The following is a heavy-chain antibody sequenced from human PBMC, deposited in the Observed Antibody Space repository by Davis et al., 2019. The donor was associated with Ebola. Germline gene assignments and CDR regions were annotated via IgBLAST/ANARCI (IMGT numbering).Heavy chain of an antibody. V-gene: IGHV4-30-4*07. D-gene: IGHD1-26*01. J-gene: IGHJ3*02. CDR3: ARDYTKWEDDAFDI. CDR2: YYYTGST. Sequence: SETLSLTCAVSGAFVSSGGYSWIWIRQPPGKGLEWIGYYYYTGSTYYSPSLRSRVTISVDTSKNQFSLKLSSVTAADTAVYYCARDYTKWEDDAFDIWGQGTMVTVSS. CDR1: GAFVSSGGYS.